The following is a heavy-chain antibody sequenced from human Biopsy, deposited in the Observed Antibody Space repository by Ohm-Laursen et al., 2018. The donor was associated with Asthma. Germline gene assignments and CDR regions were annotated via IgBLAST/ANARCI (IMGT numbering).Heavy chain of an antibody. V-gene: IGHV3-33*06. J-gene: IGHJ6*02. D-gene: IGHD4-11*01. CDR3: AKVQAEYYYYYDVDV. Sequence: SLRLSCAASGFTFRSYAMHWVRQAPGKGLEWVAVIWYDGTNKYYGDSVKGRFTISRDNSKNTLHLQMNTLSAEDTAVYYCAKVQAEYYYYYDVDVWGQGTTVTVSS. CDR2: IWYDGTNK. CDR1: GFTFRSYA.